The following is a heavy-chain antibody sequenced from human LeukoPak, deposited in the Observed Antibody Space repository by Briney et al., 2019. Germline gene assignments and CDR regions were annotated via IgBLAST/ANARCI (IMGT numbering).Heavy chain of an antibody. CDR3: ASAYSSGGFDY. V-gene: IGHV1-24*01. J-gene: IGHJ4*02. CDR2: FDPEDGER. CDR1: GYSLTESP. Sequence: ASVKVSCKVSGYSLTESPMHWVRQAPGKGLEWMGGFDPEDGERIYAQKFQGRVTMTEDTSTDTAYMELNSLRSEDTAVYYCASAYSSGGFDYWGQGTLVTVSS. D-gene: IGHD6-25*01.